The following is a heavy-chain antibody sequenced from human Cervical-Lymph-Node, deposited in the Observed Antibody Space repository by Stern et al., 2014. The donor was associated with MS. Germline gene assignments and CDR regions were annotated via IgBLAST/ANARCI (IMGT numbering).Heavy chain of an antibody. V-gene: IGHV4-59*01. Sequence: QVQLQESGPGLVKPSEALSLTCSVSGGSISSYYWSWIRQAPGKGLEWIGYINYNGNADYNSSLKRRVTISVDTSKNQLSLKLSSVTAADTAVYYCARVNRVVVATHYYYGMDVWGQGTTVTVSS. CDR2: INYNGNA. D-gene: IGHD2-21*01. J-gene: IGHJ6*02. CDR3: ARVNRVVVATHYYYGMDV. CDR1: GGSISSYY.